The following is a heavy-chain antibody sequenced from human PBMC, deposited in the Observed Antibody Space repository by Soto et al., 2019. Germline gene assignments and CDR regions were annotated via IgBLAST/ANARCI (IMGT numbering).Heavy chain of an antibody. V-gene: IGHV3-30*18. CDR3: AKGGNWNTNYGMDV. CDR2: ISFDGSNQ. J-gene: IGHJ6*02. CDR1: GFTFRTYG. Sequence: QVQLVESGGGVVQPGKSLRLSCVGSGFTFRTYGMHWVRQAPGKGLEWVAVISFDGSNQYYTESVKGRFTISRDNSKNTLYPQMSRLTSADTAVYYCAKGGNWNTNYGMDVWGQGTTVIVSS. D-gene: IGHD1-20*01.